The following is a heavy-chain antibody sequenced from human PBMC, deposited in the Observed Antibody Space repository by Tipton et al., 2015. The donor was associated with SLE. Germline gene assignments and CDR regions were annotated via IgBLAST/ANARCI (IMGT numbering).Heavy chain of an antibody. Sequence: SLRLSCAASGFTFSSYSMNWVRQAPGKGLEWVSSISSSSSYIYYADSVKGRFTISRDNAKNSLYLQMNSLRAEDTAVYYCATAAGLLDAFDIWGQGTMVTVSS. CDR1: GFTFSSYS. J-gene: IGHJ3*02. CDR3: ATAAGLLDAFDI. V-gene: IGHV3-21*01. CDR2: ISSSSSYI. D-gene: IGHD6-13*01.